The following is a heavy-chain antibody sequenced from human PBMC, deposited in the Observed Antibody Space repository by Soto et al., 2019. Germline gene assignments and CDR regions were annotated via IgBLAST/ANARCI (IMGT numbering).Heavy chain of an antibody. CDR3: AREDRRAGRYYYYYGMDV. CDR2: TYYRSKWYN. Sequence: SQTLSLTCXISGDSVSSNSAAWNWIRQSPSRGLEWLGRTYYRSKWYNDYAVSVKSRITINPDTSKNQFSLQLNSVTPEDTAVYYCAREDRRAGRYYYYYGMDVWGQGTTVTVSS. CDR1: GDSVSSNSAA. J-gene: IGHJ6*02. V-gene: IGHV6-1*01. D-gene: IGHD6-19*01.